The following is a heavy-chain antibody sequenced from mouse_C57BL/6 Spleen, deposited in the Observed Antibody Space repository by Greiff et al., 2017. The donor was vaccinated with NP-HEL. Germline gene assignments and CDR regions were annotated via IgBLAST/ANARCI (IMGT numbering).Heavy chain of an antibody. V-gene: IGHV1-50*01. D-gene: IGHD4-1*01. Sequence: QVQLQQPGAELVKPGASVKLSCKASGYTFTSYWMQWVKQRPGQGLEWIGEIDPSDSYTNYNQKFKGKATLTVDTSSSTAYMQLSSLTSEDSAVYYCARRTGTEAYWGQGTLVTVSA. CDR1: GYTFTSYW. CDR2: IDPSDSYT. J-gene: IGHJ3*01. CDR3: ARRTGTEAY.